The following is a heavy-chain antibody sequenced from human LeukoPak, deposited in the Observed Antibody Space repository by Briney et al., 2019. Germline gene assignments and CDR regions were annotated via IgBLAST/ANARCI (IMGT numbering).Heavy chain of an antibody. Sequence: ASVKVSCKASGYTLTSYYMHWVRQAPGQGLEWVGIINPSGGSPTYAQKFQGRLTMTRDTSTSTVYMELSSLRSEDTAVYYCARGLGSESYYGSWGQGTLVTVSS. CDR1: GYTLTSYY. J-gene: IGHJ5*02. V-gene: IGHV1-46*01. D-gene: IGHD3-10*01. CDR3: ARGLGSESYYGS. CDR2: INPSGGSP.